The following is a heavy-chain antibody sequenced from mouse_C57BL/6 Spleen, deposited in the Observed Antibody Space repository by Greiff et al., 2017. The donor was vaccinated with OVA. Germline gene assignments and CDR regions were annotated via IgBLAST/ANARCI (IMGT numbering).Heavy chain of an antibody. D-gene: IGHD3-2*02. J-gene: IGHJ2*01. V-gene: IGHV1-69*01. CDR3: AKTAQAKGYFDY. CDR1: GYTFTSYW. CDR2: IDPSDSYT. Sequence: VQLQQPGAELVMPGASVKLSCKASGYTFTSYWMHWVKQRPGQGLEWIGEIDPSDSYTNYNQKFKGKSTLTVDKSSSTAYMQLSSLTSEDSAVYYCAKTAQAKGYFDYWGQGTTLTVSS.